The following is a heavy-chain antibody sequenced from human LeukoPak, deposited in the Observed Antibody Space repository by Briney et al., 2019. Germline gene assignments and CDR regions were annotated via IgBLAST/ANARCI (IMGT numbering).Heavy chain of an antibody. Sequence: GGSLRLSCAASGSTFSSYAMSWVRQAPGKGLEWVSAISGSGGSTYYADSVKGRFTISRDNSKNTLYLQMNRLRAEATAGYYCAKDVAITIFGVGDLDYWGQGTLVTVSS. D-gene: IGHD3-3*01. CDR3: AKDVAITIFGVGDLDY. J-gene: IGHJ4*02. V-gene: IGHV3-23*01. CDR2: ISGSGGST. CDR1: GSTFSSYA.